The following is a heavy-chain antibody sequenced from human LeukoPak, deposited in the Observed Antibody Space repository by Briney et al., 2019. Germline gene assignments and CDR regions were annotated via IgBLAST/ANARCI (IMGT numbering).Heavy chain of an antibody. J-gene: IGHJ5*02. D-gene: IGHD1-26*01. Sequence: SETLSLTCSVSGASISSYYWNWIRQPPGKGLEWIGNIYTSGSTNYNPSLKNRVTISLDTSKDQFSLKLTSMTAPDTAFYYCAKDWELGSWGQGTLVTVSS. V-gene: IGHV4-59*01. CDR1: GASISSYY. CDR3: AKDWELGS. CDR2: IYTSGST.